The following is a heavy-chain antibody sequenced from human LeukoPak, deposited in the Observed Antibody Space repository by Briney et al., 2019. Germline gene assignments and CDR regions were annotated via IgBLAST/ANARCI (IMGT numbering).Heavy chain of an antibody. CDR3: ARGGVVTTTPRFDP. D-gene: IGHD4-11*01. CDR2: TYHTGST. V-gene: IGHV4-31*03. Sequence: PSQTLSLTCTVSNGSITSGGYYWSWLRQHPGKGLEWIGHTYHTGSTYYNSSLKSRLTMSVDTSKNEFSLRLNSVTVADTAVYYCARGGVVTTTPRFDPWGQGTLVTVSS. J-gene: IGHJ5*02. CDR1: NGSITSGGYY.